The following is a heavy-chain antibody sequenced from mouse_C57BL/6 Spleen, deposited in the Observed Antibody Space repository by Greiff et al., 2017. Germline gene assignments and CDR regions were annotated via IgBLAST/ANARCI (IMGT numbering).Heavy chain of an antibody. CDR2: IYPGSGNT. J-gene: IGHJ4*01. CDR1: GYTFTDYY. V-gene: IGHV1-76*01. D-gene: IGHD4-1*01. CDR3: ARTGGYAMDY. Sequence: QVQLQQSGAELVRPGASVKLSCKASGYTFTDYYINWVQQRPGQGLEWIARIYPGSGNTYYNEKFKGKATLTAEKSSSTAYMQLSSLTSEDSAVYFCARTGGYAMDYWGQGTSVTVSS.